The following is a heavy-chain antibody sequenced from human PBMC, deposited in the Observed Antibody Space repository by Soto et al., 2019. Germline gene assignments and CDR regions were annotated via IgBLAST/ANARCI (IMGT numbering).Heavy chain of an antibody. J-gene: IGHJ5*02. CDR3: ARLVGATYNWFHP. Sequence: SETLSLTCTVSGGSISSYYWSWIRQPPGKGLEWIGYIYYSGSTNYNPSLKSRVTISVDTSKNQFSLKLSSVTAADTAVYYCARLVGATYNWFHPWGQVTLVSVS. CDR1: GGSISSYY. V-gene: IGHV4-59*08. D-gene: IGHD1-26*01. CDR2: IYYSGST.